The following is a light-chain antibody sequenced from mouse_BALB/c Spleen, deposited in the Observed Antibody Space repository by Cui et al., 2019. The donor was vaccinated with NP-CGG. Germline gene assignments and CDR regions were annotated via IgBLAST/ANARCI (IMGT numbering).Light chain of an antibody. CDR1: TVAITTNNY. Sequence: QAVVTQASALTTSPGETVTLTCRSSTVAITTNNYANWVQEKPDHLFTGLIGGTNNRAPGVPARFSCSLIGDKAALTITGAQTEDEAIYFCALWYSNHWVFGGGTKLTVV. J-gene: IGLJ1*01. CDR3: ALWYSNHWV. V-gene: IGLV1*01. CDR2: GTN.